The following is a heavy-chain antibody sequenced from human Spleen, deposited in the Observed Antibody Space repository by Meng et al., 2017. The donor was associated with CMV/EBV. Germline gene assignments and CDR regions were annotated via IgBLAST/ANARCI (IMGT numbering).Heavy chain of an antibody. CDR2: ISAYNGNT. CDR3: ARGRAYYYDSSGPNWFDP. J-gene: IGHJ5*02. Sequence: TFTSYGISSVRQAPGQGLEWMGWISAYNGNTNYAQKLQGRVTMTTDTSTSTAYMELRSLRSDDTAVYYCARGRAYYYDSSGPNWFDPWGQGTLVTVSS. CDR1: TFTSYG. V-gene: IGHV1-18*01. D-gene: IGHD3-22*01.